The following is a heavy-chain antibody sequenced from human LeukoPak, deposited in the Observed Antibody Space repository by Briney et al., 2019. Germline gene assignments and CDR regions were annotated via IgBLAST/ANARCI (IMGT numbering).Heavy chain of an antibody. CDR2: SSPYNGKT. V-gene: IGHV1-18*01. CDR1: GYTFTNYG. D-gene: IGHD3-16*02. J-gene: IGHJ1*01. CDR3: ARGLLTFGGVIGGPQALEYFQH. Sequence: GSVKVSCKASGYTFTNYGISWVRQAPGPGLEWMGWSSPYNGKTNYAQKLQGRVTMTTDTSTSTAYMELRSLRSDDTAMYYCARGLLTFGGVIGGPQALEYFQHWGQGTLVTVSS.